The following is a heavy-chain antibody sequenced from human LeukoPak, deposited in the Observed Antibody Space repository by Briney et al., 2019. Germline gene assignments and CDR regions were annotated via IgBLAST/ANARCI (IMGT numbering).Heavy chain of an antibody. CDR1: GGSFSGYY. Sequence: SETLSLTCAASGGSFSGYYWSWIRQPPGKGLEWIGEINHSGSTNYNPSLKSRVTISVDTSKNQFSLKLSSVTAADTAVYYCARGLAAVAGKGYWGQGTLVTVSS. J-gene: IGHJ4*02. CDR2: INHSGST. D-gene: IGHD6-19*01. V-gene: IGHV4-34*01. CDR3: ARGLAAVAGKGY.